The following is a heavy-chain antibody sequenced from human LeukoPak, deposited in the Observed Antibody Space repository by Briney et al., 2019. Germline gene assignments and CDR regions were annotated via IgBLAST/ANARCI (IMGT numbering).Heavy chain of an antibody. D-gene: IGHD6-6*01. CDR3: AREYSSSSDAFDI. CDR2: IWYDGSNK. J-gene: IGHJ3*02. CDR1: GFTFSSYG. V-gene: IGHV3-33*01. Sequence: GRSLRLSCAASGFTFSSYGMHWARQAPGKGLEWVAVIWYDGSNKYYADSVKGRFTISRDNSKNTLYLQMNSLRAEDTAVYYCAREYSSSSDAFDIWGQGTMVTVSA.